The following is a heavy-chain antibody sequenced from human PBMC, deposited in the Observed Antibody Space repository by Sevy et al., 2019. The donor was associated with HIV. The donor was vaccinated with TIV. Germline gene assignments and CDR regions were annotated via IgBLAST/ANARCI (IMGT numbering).Heavy chain of an antibody. CDR3: ARARMTMTYGDAFDI. D-gene: IGHD3-22*01. J-gene: IGHJ3*02. Sequence: GGSLRLSCAASGFTFSSYSMNWVRQAPGKGLEWASYISSSSSTIYYADSVKGRFTISRDNAKNSLYLQMNSLRDEDTAVYYCARARMTMTYGDAFDIWGQGTMVTVSS. V-gene: IGHV3-48*02. CDR2: ISSSSSTI. CDR1: GFTFSSYS.